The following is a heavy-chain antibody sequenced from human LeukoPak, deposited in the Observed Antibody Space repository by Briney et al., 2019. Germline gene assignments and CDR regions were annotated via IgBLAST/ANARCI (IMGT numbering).Heavy chain of an antibody. V-gene: IGHV3-21*01. Sequence: PGGSLRLSCAASGFTFNTYSMNWVRQAPGKGLEWVSSISSSNSYIYYADSMKGRFTISRDNAKNSLYLRMNSLRAEDTAVYYCARDRRGIGKAFDIWGQGTMVTVSS. J-gene: IGHJ3*02. CDR1: GFTFNTYS. CDR2: ISSSNSYI. CDR3: ARDRRGIGKAFDI. D-gene: IGHD1-26*01.